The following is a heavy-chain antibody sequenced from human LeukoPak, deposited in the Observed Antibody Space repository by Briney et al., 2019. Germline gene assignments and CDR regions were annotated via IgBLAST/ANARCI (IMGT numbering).Heavy chain of an antibody. Sequence: ASVKVSCKASGGTFSSYAISWVRQAPGQGLEWMGRIIPILGIANYAQKFQGRVTITADKSTSTAYMELSSLRSEDTAVYYCARDSDSSGLPFDYWGQGTLVTVSS. D-gene: IGHD6-19*01. V-gene: IGHV1-69*04. CDR2: IIPILGIA. J-gene: IGHJ4*02. CDR3: ARDSDSSGLPFDY. CDR1: GGTFSSYA.